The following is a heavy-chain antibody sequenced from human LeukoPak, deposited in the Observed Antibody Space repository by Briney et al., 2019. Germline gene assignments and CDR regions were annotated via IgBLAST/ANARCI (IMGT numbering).Heavy chain of an antibody. D-gene: IGHD5/OR15-5a*01. Sequence: SETLSFTCTVSDYSISSGYGYYWGWIRQPPGKGLERIGNIYHSGITYYNHFNSSLKSRVTISIDTSKNQFSLRLTSVTAADTAVYFCATLVSTRYYFDYWGQGTLVTVSS. CDR3: ATLVSTRYYFDY. J-gene: IGHJ4*02. CDR1: DYSISSGYGYY. CDR2: IYHSGIT. V-gene: IGHV4-38-2*02.